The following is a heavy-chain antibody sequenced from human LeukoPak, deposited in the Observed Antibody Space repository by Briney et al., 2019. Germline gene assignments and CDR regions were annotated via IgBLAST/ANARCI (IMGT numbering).Heavy chain of an antibody. CDR3: ARYSTNWGWFDP. D-gene: IGHD6-13*01. J-gene: IGHJ5*02. CDR1: GGSISSSSYY. Sequence: SETLSLTCTVSGGSISSSSYYWGWIRQPPGKGLEWIGSIYYSGSTYYNPSLKSRVTISVDTSKNQFSLKLSSVTAADTAVYYCARYSTNWGWFDPWGQGTLVTVSS. CDR2: IYYSGST. V-gene: IGHV4-39*07.